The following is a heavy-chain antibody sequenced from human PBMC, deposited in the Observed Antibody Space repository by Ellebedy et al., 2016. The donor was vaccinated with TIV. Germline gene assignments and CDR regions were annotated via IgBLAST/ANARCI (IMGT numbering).Heavy chain of an antibody. D-gene: IGHD2-2*01. CDR3: ARDTRSIDHQHNWFDP. CDR2: ISSSGSSV. J-gene: IGHJ5*02. Sequence: GGSLRLSCAASGFTFSDYYMIWIRQAPGKGLEWVSYISSSGSSVYYADSVKGRFTISRDNAKNSLYLQINTLRAEDTAVYYCARDTRSIDHQHNWFDPWGQGTLVTVSS. CDR1: GFTFSDYY. V-gene: IGHV3-11*01.